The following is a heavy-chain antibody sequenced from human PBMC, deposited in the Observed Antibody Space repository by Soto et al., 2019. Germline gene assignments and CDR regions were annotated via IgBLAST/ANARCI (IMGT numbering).Heavy chain of an antibody. CDR1: GYTFTSYD. CDR2: MNPNSGNT. CDR3: ARQRFWSGRQQRGGFDP. J-gene: IGHJ5*02. Sequence: ASVKVSCKASGYTFTSYDINWVRQATGQGLEWMGWMNPNSGNTGYAQKFQGRVTMTRNTSISTAYMELSSLRSEDTAVYYCARQRFWSGRQQRGGFDPWGQGTLVTVSS. V-gene: IGHV1-8*01. D-gene: IGHD3-3*01.